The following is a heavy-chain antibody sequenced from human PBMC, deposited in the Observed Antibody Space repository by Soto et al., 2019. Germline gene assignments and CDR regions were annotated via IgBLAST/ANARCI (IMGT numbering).Heavy chain of an antibody. Sequence: QVQLVESGGGVVQPGRSLSLYCAASGFRFSTTGLHWVRQAPGKGLEWVAMISHDGSAKYYADSLEGRFTISRDISKNQILLKMNSLRAEDTAVYYSAKDLGNSGGYNWCDPWGQGTLVIVSS. J-gene: IGHJ5*02. CDR2: ISHDGSAK. CDR1: GFRFSTTG. V-gene: IGHV3-30*18. CDR3: AKDLGNSGGYNWCDP. D-gene: IGHD6-25*01.